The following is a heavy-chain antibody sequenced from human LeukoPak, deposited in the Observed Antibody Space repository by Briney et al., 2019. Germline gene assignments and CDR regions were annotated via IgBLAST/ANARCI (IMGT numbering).Heavy chain of an antibody. CDR2: IYYSGST. Sequence: GSLRLSCAASGFTFSSYSMNWVRQAPGKGLEWIGYIYYSGSTNYNPSLKSRVTISVDTSKNQFSLKLSSMTAADTAVYYCARGAGWELPVCIDYWGQGTLVTVSS. CDR1: GFTFSSYS. D-gene: IGHD1-26*01. V-gene: IGHV4-59*01. J-gene: IGHJ4*02. CDR3: ARGAGWELPVCIDY.